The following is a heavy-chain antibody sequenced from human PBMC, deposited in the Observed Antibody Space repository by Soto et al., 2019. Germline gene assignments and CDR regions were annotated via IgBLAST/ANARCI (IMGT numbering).Heavy chain of an antibody. J-gene: IGHJ2*01. CDR1: GGSISGGVGGLYY. D-gene: IGHD4-17*01. CDR3: AREVIPLTTDWYFDL. Sequence: QLQLRESGPGLVKPSETLSLTCTVSGGSISGGVGGLYYWSWIRQPPGKGLEWIGYLYDSGSTYYNPSIKNRVTISVDTSKNQFSLRHSSVTAADTAVYYCAREVIPLTTDWYFDLWGRGTLVTVSS. CDR2: LYDSGST. V-gene: IGHV4-30-4*01.